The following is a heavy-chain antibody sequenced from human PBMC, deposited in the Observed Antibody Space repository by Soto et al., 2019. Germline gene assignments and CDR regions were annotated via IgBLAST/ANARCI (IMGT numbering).Heavy chain of an antibody. CDR3: ARGVTPFDYYYYMDV. CDR2: IIPIFGKT. Sequence: SVKVSCKASGGTFSSYAISWVRQAPGQGLEWMGGIIPIFGKTNYAQKFQGRVTITTDKSTSTAYMELRSLRSDDTAVYYCARGVTPFDYYYYMDVWGKGTTVTVSS. V-gene: IGHV1-69*05. J-gene: IGHJ6*03. D-gene: IGHD4-4*01. CDR1: GGTFSSYA.